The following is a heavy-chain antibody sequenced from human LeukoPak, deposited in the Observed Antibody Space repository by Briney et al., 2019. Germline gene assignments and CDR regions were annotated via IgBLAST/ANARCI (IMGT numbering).Heavy chain of an antibody. CDR2: INNVGDDT. CDR1: RFTFSSSA. D-gene: IGHD1-26*01. J-gene: IGHJ4*02. Sequence: PGGSLRLSCTASRFTFSSSAMTWARQAPGKGLQWVSAINNVGDDTIYTDSVKGRFSISRDNSKNTVYLQMNSLRAEDSAVYYCAKGWSYAPLDSWGQGTLVTVSS. CDR3: AKGWSYAPLDS. V-gene: IGHV3-23*01.